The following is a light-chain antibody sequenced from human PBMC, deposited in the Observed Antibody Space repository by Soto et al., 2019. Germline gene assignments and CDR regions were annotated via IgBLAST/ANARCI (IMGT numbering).Light chain of an antibody. J-gene: IGKJ2*01. CDR3: QQYYNWYT. CDR2: DAS. V-gene: IGKV3-15*01. Sequence: ETVMTQSPATLSVSPGERATLSCRASQSVGTKLAWYQHKPGQAPRLLIYDASTRATGIPARFSSSGSGTEFTLTISSLQSEDFVVYFCQQYYNWYTYGQGTKLEIK. CDR1: QSVGTK.